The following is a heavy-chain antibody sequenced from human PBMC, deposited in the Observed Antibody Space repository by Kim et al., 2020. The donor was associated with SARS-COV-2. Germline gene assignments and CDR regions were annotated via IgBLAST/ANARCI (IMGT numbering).Heavy chain of an antibody. J-gene: IGHJ4*02. CDR3: ARGLLEYQLLRTYYFDY. CDR1: GGSISSGDYY. Sequence: SETLSLTCTVSGGSISSGDYYWSWIRQPPGKGLEWIGYIYYSGSTYYNPSLKSRVTISVDTSKNQFSLKLSSVTAADTAVYYCARGLLEYQLLRTYYFDYWGQGTLVTVSS. D-gene: IGHD2-2*01. V-gene: IGHV4-30-4*01. CDR2: IYYSGST.